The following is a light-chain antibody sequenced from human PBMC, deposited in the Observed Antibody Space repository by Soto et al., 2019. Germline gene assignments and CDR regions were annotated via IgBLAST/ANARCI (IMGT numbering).Light chain of an antibody. CDR1: QSVSTN. CDR3: QHYNELPLT. Sequence: MTQSPATLSVSPGEIATLSCRASQSVSTNLAWYQQKPGQGPRLLIFGASTRAIGIPARFSGSGSGTDFTLTISSLQSEDFAVYYCQHYNELPLTFGGGTKVDIK. J-gene: IGKJ4*01. CDR2: GAS. V-gene: IGKV3-15*01.